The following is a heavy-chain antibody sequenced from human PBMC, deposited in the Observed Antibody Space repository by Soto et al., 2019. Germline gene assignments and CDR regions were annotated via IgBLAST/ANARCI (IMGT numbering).Heavy chain of an antibody. J-gene: IGHJ3*02. CDR1: GGSISSYY. CDR2: TYYSGST. V-gene: IGHV4-59*01. Sequence: SETLSLTCTVSGGSISSYYWSWIRQPPGKGLEWIGYTYYSGSTNYNPSLKSRVTISVDTSKNQFSLKLSSVTAADTAVYYCARGGDDFWSGYYGSHAFDIWGQGTMVTVSS. D-gene: IGHD3-3*01. CDR3: ARGGDDFWSGYYGSHAFDI.